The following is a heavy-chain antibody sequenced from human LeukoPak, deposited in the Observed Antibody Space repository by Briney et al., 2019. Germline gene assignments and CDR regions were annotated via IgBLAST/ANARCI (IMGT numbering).Heavy chain of an antibody. CDR3: ARVAAEVVGLPGAIGFGWLRRDYYYMDV. CDR1: GYTFTSYY. D-gene: IGHD2-2*02. J-gene: IGHJ6*03. Sequence: ASVKVSCKASGYTFTSYYMHWVRQAPGEGLEWMGIINPSGGSTTYAQKFQGRVTMTMDMSTSTVYMDLSSLRSEDTAVYYCARVAAEVVGLPGAIGFGWLRRDYYYMDVWGKGTTVTISS. CDR2: INPSGGST. V-gene: IGHV1-46*01.